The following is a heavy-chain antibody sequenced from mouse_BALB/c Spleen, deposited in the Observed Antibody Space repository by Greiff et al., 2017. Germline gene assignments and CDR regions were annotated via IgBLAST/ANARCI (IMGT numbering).Heavy chain of an antibody. CDR3: ARGEYGNYVAY. Sequence: VKLVESGPGLVAPSQSLSITCTVSGFSLTSYGVHWVRQPPGKGLEWLGVIWAGGSTNYNSALMSRLSISKDNSKSQVFLKMNSLQTDDTAMYYCARGEYGNYVAYWGQGTLVTVSA. CDR1: GFSLTSYG. CDR2: IWAGGST. J-gene: IGHJ3*01. D-gene: IGHD2-10*02. V-gene: IGHV2-9*02.